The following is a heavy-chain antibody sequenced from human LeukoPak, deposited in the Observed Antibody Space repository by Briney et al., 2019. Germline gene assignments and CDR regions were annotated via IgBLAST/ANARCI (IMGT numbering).Heavy chain of an antibody. CDR3: ARAAGTTTGGMDV. CDR1: GFTSTSYA. Sequence: TGGSLRLSCEASGFTSTSYAIHWVRQAPGEGLEWVAVISYDGSYKYYADSVKGRFTMSRDYSKNTVYLQMNSLRVEDTAVYYCARAAGTTTGGMDVWGQGTMGTVSS. D-gene: IGHD1-1*01. V-gene: IGHV3-30-3*01. J-gene: IGHJ6*02. CDR2: ISYDGSYK.